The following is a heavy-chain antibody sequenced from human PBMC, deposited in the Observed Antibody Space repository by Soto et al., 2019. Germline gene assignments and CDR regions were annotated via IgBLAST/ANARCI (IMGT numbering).Heavy chain of an antibody. Sequence: SKTLSLTCTVSGGSISSGDYYWSWIRQPPGKGPEWIGYISYRGSTYYNPSLKSRVSISADTSKNQFSLKLSSVTAADTAVYYCARGHKISGYYSFDYWGQGTLVTVSS. D-gene: IGHD3-22*01. V-gene: IGHV4-30-4*01. CDR2: ISYRGST. CDR1: GGSISSGDYY. CDR3: ARGHKISGYYSFDY. J-gene: IGHJ4*02.